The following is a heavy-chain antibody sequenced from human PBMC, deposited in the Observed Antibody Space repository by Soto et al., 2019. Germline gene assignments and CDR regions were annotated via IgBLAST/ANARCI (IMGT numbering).Heavy chain of an antibody. D-gene: IGHD6-13*01. CDR3: ARVVIAAAGHFDY. CDR2: ISSSSSYI. J-gene: IGHJ4*02. V-gene: IGHV3-21*01. Sequence: EVQLVESGGGLVKPGGSLRLSCAASGFTFSSYSMNWVRQAPGKGLEWVSSISSSSSYIYYADSVKGRFTISRDNAKNSLYLQMNSLRAEDTAVYYCARVVIAAAGHFDYWGQGTLVTVSS. CDR1: GFTFSSYS.